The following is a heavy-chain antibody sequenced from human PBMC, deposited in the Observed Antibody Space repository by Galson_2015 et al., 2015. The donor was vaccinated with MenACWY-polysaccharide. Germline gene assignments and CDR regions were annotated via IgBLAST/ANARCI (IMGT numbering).Heavy chain of an antibody. D-gene: IGHD6-19*01. CDR2: VSGSGSST. CDR3: AKVAVAGPMSFFYY. CDR1: GFTFSSYA. Sequence: SLRLSCAASGFTFSSYAMSWVRQAPGKGLEWVSTVSGSGSSTYYADSVKGRFTISRDNSKNTLYLQMGSLRAEDTAVYYCAKVAVAGPMSFFYYWGQGTLVTVSS. J-gene: IGHJ4*01. V-gene: IGHV3-23*01.